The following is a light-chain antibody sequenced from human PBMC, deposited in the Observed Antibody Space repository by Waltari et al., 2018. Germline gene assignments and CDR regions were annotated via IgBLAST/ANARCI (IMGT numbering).Light chain of an antibody. CDR3: SSYSGSNNLGV. Sequence: QSALTQPPSASGSPGQSVTISCTGTSSDVGGYNYVSWYQQHPGKAPKLIISEVNKRPSGGPDRFSGAQSGNTAALTVSGLQADDEADYYCSSYSGSNNLGVFGGGTKLTVL. CDR1: SSDVGGYNY. V-gene: IGLV2-8*01. J-gene: IGLJ2*01. CDR2: EVN.